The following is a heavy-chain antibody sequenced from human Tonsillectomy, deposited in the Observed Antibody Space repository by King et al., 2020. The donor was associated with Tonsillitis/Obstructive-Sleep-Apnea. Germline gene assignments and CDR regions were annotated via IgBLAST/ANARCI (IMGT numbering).Heavy chain of an antibody. V-gene: IGHV3-11*05. Sequence: QLVQSGGGLVKPGGSLRLSCATSGFTFNDYYMSWIRQAPGKGLEWVSYISSSGSYTNYADSVKGRFTISRDNAKNSLYLQLNSLRAEDTAVYYCARGSGYSYGRCVYWGQGTLVTVSS. CDR3: ARGSGYSYGRCVY. J-gene: IGHJ4*02. D-gene: IGHD5-18*01. CDR1: GFTFNDYY. CDR2: ISSSGSYT.